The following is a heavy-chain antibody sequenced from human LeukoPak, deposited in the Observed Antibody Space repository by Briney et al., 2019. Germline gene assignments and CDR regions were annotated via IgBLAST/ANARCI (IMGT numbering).Heavy chain of an antibody. CDR3: ARVGFGELPYFDY. V-gene: IGHV4-59*01. Sequence: TPSETLSLTCTVSGGSISSYYWSWIRQPPGKGLEWIGYIYYSGSTNYNPSLKSRVPISVDTSKNQFSLKLTSVTAADTAVYYCARVGFGELPYFDYWGQGTLVTVSS. CDR1: GGSISSYY. D-gene: IGHD3-10*01. CDR2: IYYSGST. J-gene: IGHJ4*02.